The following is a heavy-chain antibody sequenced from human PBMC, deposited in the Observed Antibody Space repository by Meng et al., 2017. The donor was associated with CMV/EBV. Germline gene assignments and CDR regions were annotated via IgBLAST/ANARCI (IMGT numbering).Heavy chain of an antibody. Sequence: GSLRLSCTVSGGSISSSSYYWGWIRQPPGKGLEWIGSIYYSGSTYYNPSLKSRVTISVDTSKNQFSLKLSSVTAADTAVYYCALERGDTENWGQGTLVTVSS. CDR1: GGSISSSSYY. CDR2: IYYSGST. CDR3: ALERGDTEN. J-gene: IGHJ4*02. D-gene: IGHD5-18*01. V-gene: IGHV4-39*07.